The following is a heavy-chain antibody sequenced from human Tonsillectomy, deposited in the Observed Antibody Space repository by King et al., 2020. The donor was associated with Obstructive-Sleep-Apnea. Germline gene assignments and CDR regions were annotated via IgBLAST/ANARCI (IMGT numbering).Heavy chain of an antibody. CDR3: ARGLPHEEVTAIPGAFDI. CDR1: GFTFDDKY. D-gene: IGHD2-21*02. CDR2: IYSGGIT. Sequence: VQLVESGGGLVQPGGSLRLSCAASGFTFDDKYFTWVRQAPGKGLDWISIIYSGGITYYADSVKGRFTISRHNSRNTVYLQMNSLRVADTAVYYCARGLPHEEVTAIPGAFDIWGQGTVVTVSS. J-gene: IGHJ3*02. V-gene: IGHV3-53*04.